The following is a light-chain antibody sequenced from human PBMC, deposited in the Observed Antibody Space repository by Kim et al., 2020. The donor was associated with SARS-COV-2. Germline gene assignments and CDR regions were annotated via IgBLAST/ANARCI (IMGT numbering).Light chain of an antibody. V-gene: IGKV3-20*01. CDR2: SAS. CDR1: QSLSSSY. CDR3: QDYGSSPLT. Sequence: EIVLTHSPATLSLSPGERAPLSCGASQSLSSSYLAWYQQRPGQAPRLLIYSASIRAIGIPDRFSGSGSGTDFTLTISRLEPEDFAVYYCQDYGSSPLTFGGGTKVDIK. J-gene: IGKJ4*01.